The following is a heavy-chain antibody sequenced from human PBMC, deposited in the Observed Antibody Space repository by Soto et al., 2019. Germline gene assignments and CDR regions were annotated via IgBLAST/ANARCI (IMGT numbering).Heavy chain of an antibody. J-gene: IGHJ5*02. CDR2: IYYSGST. CDR1: GGSISSSSYY. Sequence: SETLSLTCTGSGGSISSSSYYWGWIRQPPGKGLEWIGSIYYSGSTYYNPSLKSRVTISVDTSKNQFSLKLSSVTAADTAVYYCASPKIAFYNWFDPWGQGTLVTVSS. D-gene: IGHD3-3*02. CDR3: ASPKIAFYNWFDP. V-gene: IGHV4-39*01.